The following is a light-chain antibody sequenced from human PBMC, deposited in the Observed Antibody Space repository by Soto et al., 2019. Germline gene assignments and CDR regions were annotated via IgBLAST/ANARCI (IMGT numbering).Light chain of an antibody. CDR3: QQYGSSPLT. V-gene: IGKV3-20*01. Sequence: ESVLTQSPGALSLSPGERATLSCRASQSVSSSYLAWYQQKPGQAPRLLIYGASSRATGIPDRFSGSGSGTDFTLTISSLDPEDFAVYYCQQYGSSPLTFGGGTKVDIK. CDR2: GAS. J-gene: IGKJ4*01. CDR1: QSVSSSY.